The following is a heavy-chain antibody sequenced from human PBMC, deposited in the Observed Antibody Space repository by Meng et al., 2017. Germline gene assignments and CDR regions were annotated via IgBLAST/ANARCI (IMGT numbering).Heavy chain of an antibody. J-gene: IGHJ4*02. Sequence: QVRLWQFGSGLRKPGASVKVSSKASGYPLTSYAINWLRQAPGQGLQWMGWIDTKTGNPTYVPGFTGRLVFSLDTSVSTAYLQISGLKADDTAVYYCTRDGYSDCSRTSCFDSWGQGTLVTVSS. CDR2: IDTKTGNP. CDR3: TRDGYSDCSRTSCFDS. CDR1: GYPLTSYA. V-gene: IGHV7-4-1*02. D-gene: IGHD2-2*01.